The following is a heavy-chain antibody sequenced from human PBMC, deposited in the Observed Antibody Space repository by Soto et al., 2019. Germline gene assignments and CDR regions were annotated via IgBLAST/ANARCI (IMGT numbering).Heavy chain of an antibody. CDR2: IYPGDSDT. CDR3: ARLQGSIAAADYGMDV. CDR1: GYIFTSYW. J-gene: IGHJ6*02. Sequence: GEYLNISCKCSGYIFTSYWIGWVRQMPGEGLEWMGIIYPGDSDTRYSPSFQGQVTISADKSISTAYLQWSSLKASDTAMYYCARLQGSIAAADYGMDVWGQGTTVTVS. D-gene: IGHD6-13*01. V-gene: IGHV5-51*01.